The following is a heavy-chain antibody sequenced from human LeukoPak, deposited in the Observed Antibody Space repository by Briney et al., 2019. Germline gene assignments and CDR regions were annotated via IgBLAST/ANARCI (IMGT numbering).Heavy chain of an antibody. CDR3: ARIPHPTYYFDC. CDR2: ISGSGGDT. V-gene: IGHV3-23*01. J-gene: IGHJ4*02. CDR1: GFTFSTYA. Sequence: GGSLGLSCAASGFTFSTYAMSWVRQAPGKRLEWVSAISGSGGDTYYADSVMGRFTISRDNSRSTLYLQMNSLRAEDTAIYYCARIPHPTYYFDCWGQGTLVTVSS.